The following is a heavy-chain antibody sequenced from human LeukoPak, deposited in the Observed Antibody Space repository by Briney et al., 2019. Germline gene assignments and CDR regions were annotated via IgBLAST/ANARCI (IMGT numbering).Heavy chain of an antibody. J-gene: IGHJ5*02. CDR1: GFTFSSYW. V-gene: IGHV3-74*01. Sequence: PGGSLRLSCAASGFTFSSYWMHWVRQAPGKGLVWVSRINSDGSSTSYADSVKGRFTISRDNAKNTLYLQMNSLRAEDTAVYYCARDPKIDCSGGSCYPYNWFDPWGQGTPVTVSS. CDR3: ARDPKIDCSGGSCYPYNWFDP. CDR2: INSDGSST. D-gene: IGHD2-15*01.